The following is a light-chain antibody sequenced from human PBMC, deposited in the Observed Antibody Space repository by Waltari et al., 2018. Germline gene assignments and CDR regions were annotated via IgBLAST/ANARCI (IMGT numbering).Light chain of an antibody. CDR3: SSYTSSSTPYV. CDR1: SSAVGGYNY. CDR2: EVS. Sequence: QSALPQPASVSGSPGQSITIPCTGTSSAVGGYNYASWYQQHPGKAPKLMIYEVSNRPSGVSNRFSGSKSGNTASLTISGLQAEDEADYYCSSYTSSSTPYVFGTGTKVTVL. J-gene: IGLJ1*01. V-gene: IGLV2-14*01.